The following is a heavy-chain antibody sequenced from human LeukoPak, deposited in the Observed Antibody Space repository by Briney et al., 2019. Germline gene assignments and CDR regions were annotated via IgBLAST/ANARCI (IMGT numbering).Heavy chain of an antibody. V-gene: IGHV4-39*01. CDR3: ARSKWLRSPFDY. Sequence: PLETLSLTCTVSGGSISSSSYYWGWIRQPPGKGLEWIGSIYYSGSTYYNPSLKSRVTISVDTSKNQFSLKLSSVTAADTAVYYCARSKWLRSPFDYWGQGTLVTVSS. J-gene: IGHJ4*02. D-gene: IGHD5-12*01. CDR2: IYYSGST. CDR1: GGSISSSSYY.